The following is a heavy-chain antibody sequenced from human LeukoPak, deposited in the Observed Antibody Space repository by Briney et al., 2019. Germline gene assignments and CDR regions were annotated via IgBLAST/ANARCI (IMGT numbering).Heavy chain of an antibody. CDR3: AAVTTNYYYYGMDV. CDR1: GGSISSGDYY. Sequence: SQTLSLTCTVSGGSISSGDYYWSWIRQPPGKGLEWIGYIYYSGSTYYNPSLKSRVTISVDTSKNQFSLKLSSVTAADTAVYYCAAVTTNYYYYGMDVWGQGTTVTVSS. V-gene: IGHV4-30-4*01. D-gene: IGHD4-17*01. CDR2: IYYSGST. J-gene: IGHJ6*02.